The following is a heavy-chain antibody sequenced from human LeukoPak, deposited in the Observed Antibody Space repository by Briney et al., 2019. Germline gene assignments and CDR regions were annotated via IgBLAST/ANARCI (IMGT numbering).Heavy chain of an antibody. J-gene: IGHJ3*02. CDR3: AKGEGGSGSYINAFDI. V-gene: IGHV3-23*01. D-gene: IGHD3-10*01. CDR2: ISGSGSTT. Sequence: GGSLRLSCAASGFTFNSYAMSCVRQAPRKGLEWVSAISGSGSTTYYADSVKGRFTMSRDNSKNTLYLHMNRLRGEDTAVYYCAKGEGGSGSYINAFDIWGQGTMVTVSS. CDR1: GFTFNSYA.